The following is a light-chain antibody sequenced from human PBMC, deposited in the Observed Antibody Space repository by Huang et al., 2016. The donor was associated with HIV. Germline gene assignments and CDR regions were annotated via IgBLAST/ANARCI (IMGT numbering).Light chain of an antibody. J-gene: IGKJ1*01. Sequence: EIVLTQSPGTLSLSPGERATLSCRASQTVSNNYVAWYQQKPGQAPRLLMYGASTRATAIPDRFSGSGSATVFTLTVSRLEPEDSAVYYCHQYSLSPWTFGQGTKVEIK. CDR3: HQYSLSPWT. CDR1: QTVSNNY. CDR2: GAS. V-gene: IGKV3-20*01.